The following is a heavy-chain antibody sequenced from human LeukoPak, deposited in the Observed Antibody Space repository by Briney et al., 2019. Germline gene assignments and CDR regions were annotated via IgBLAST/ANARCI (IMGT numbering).Heavy chain of an antibody. CDR1: GYTFTSYG. CDR2: ISTYNGNT. CDR3: ARSSLAVAGSVFDY. Sequence: ASVKVSCKASGYTFTSYGISWGRHDPGQGLEWMGWISTYNGNTHYAQTLQGRVTMTTDTSTSTAYMELRSLRSDDTAVYYCARSSLAVAGSVFDYWGQGTLVTVSS. D-gene: IGHD6-19*01. V-gene: IGHV1-18*01. J-gene: IGHJ4*02.